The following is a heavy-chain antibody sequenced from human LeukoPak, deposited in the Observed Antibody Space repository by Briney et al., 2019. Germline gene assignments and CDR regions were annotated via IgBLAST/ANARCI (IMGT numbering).Heavy chain of an antibody. D-gene: IGHD3-3*01. Sequence: PGGSLRLSCAASGFTFSSYWMSWVRQAPGKGLEWVANIKQVGSEKYYVDSVKGRFTISRDNAKNSLYLQMNSLRAEDTAVYYCARDKSTYYDFWSGYFRGFDPWGQGTLVTVSS. CDR1: GFTFSSYW. CDR3: ARDKSTYYDFWSGYFRGFDP. CDR2: IKQVGSEK. J-gene: IGHJ5*02. V-gene: IGHV3-7*01.